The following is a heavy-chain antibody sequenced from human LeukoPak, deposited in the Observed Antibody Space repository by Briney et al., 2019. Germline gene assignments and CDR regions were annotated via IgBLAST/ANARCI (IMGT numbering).Heavy chain of an antibody. V-gene: IGHV1-2*02. D-gene: IGHD3-16*01. CDR2: INPNSGGT. CDR1: AYTFTGYY. Sequence: ASVKLICTASAYTFTGYYMHWLRRAPGQGLEWMGWINPNSGGTNYAQKFQGRVTMTRDTSISTAYMELRRLRSDDTAAYYCARAEEFLFSCGGVIRWLYWGQRTLVTVSS. CDR3: ARAEEFLFSCGGVIRWLY. J-gene: IGHJ4*02.